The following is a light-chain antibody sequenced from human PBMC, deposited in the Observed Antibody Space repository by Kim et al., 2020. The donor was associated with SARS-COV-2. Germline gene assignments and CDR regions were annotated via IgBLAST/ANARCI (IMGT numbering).Light chain of an antibody. CDR3: QQYDPSFPYT. Sequence: SPVPLSLSPGERATLSCRTSETISSDYVAWYRHKPGQAPRLLIYGASTRATGIPERFSGSGSGTDFTLTISRLEPEDFAVYYCQQYDPSFPYTFGQGTKLEI. V-gene: IGKV3-20*01. J-gene: IGKJ2*01. CDR2: GAS. CDR1: ETISSDY.